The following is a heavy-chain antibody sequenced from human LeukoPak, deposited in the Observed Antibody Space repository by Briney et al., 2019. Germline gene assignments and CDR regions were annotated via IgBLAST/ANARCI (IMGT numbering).Heavy chain of an antibody. CDR2: INPNSGGT. CDR3: ARGPRDFDY. J-gene: IGHJ4*02. CDR1: GYTFTAYY. Sequence: GASVKVSCKASGYTFTAYYIHWVRQAPGQGLEWMGWINPNSGGTHYAQNFQGRVTMTRDTPISTAYMELSRLRSDDTAVYFCARGPRDFDYWGQGTLVTVSS. V-gene: IGHV1-2*02.